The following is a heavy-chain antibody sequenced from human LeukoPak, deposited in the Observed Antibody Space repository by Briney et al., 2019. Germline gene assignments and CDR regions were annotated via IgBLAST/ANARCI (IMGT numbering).Heavy chain of an antibody. CDR2: ISGSGSTS. V-gene: IGHV3-23*01. CDR3: AKFIDLYYFDY. CDR1: GFTFSTYA. Sequence: PGGSLRLSCAASGFTFSTYAMSWVRQAPGKGLEWVSSISGSGSTSYFADSVRGRFTISRDNSKNTVYLQLSSLRAEDTAVYYCAKFIDLYYFDYWGQGTLVTVSS. J-gene: IGHJ4*02.